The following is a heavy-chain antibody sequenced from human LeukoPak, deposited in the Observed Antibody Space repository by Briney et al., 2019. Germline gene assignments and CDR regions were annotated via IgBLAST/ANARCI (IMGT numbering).Heavy chain of an antibody. D-gene: IGHD5-18*01. J-gene: IGHJ6*02. CDR1: GGSISSSSYY. CDR2: IYYSGST. Sequence: SETLSLTCTVSGGSISSSSYYWGWIRQPPGKGLEWIGSIYYSGSTYYNPSLKSRVTISVDTSKNQFSLKLSSVTAADTAVYYCARGGDTAMVLYYYYYGMDVWGQGTTVTVSS. V-gene: IGHV4-39*07. CDR3: ARGGDTAMVLYYYYYGMDV.